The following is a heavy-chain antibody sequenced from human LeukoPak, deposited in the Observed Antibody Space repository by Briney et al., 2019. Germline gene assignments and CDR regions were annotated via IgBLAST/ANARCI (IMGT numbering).Heavy chain of an antibody. CDR2: IYTSGST. D-gene: IGHD2-2*01. V-gene: IGHV4-61*02. Sequence: PSQTLSLTCTVSGGSISSGSYYWSWIRQPAGKGLEWIGRIYTSGSTNYNPSLKSRVTISVDTSKNQFSLKLSSVTAADTAVYYCARPRRYCSSTSCPDNWFDPWGQGTLVTVSS. CDR3: ARPRRYCSSTSCPDNWFDP. CDR1: GGSISSGSYY. J-gene: IGHJ5*02.